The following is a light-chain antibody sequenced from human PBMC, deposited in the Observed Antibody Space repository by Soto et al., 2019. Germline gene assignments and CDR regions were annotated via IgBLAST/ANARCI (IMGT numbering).Light chain of an antibody. Sequence: EIVLTQFPATLSLSPGDRATLSCRASQSVGTYVAWYQQRPGQSPRLLIFNASQRATGISARVSGRGSGTDFTLTITNLETADVGVDYCQQSSMWPTAVTFGGGTRVEMK. CDR2: NAS. CDR3: QQSSMWPTAVT. V-gene: IGKV3-11*01. J-gene: IGKJ4*01. CDR1: QSVGTY.